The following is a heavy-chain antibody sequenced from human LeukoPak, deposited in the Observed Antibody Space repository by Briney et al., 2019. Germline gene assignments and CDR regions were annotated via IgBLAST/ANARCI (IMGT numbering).Heavy chain of an antibody. CDR1: GFTFSSYA. CDR2: ISGSGGST. D-gene: IGHD3-3*01. Sequence: GGSLRLSCAASGFTFSSYAMSWVRQAPGKGLEWVSAISGSGGSTYYADSVKGRFTISRDSSKNTLYLQMNSLRAEDTAVYYCAKSPGPYDFWSGYYGYWGQGTLVTVSS. J-gene: IGHJ4*02. V-gene: IGHV3-23*01. CDR3: AKSPGPYDFWSGYYGY.